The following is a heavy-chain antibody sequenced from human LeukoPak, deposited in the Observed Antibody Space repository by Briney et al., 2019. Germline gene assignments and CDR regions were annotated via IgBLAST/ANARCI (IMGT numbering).Heavy chain of an antibody. CDR3: AKASRGSGSYSFDY. CDR1: GFTFSSFA. D-gene: IGHD3-10*01. V-gene: IGHV3-23*01. J-gene: IGHJ4*02. CDR2: ISGSGAGT. Sequence: GGSLRLSCAASGFTFSSFAMSWVRQAPGKGLEWVSAISGSGAGTDYADSVKGRFTISRDNSKNTLYLQMDGLRAEDTAVYHCAKASRGSGSYSFDYWGQGTLVTVSS.